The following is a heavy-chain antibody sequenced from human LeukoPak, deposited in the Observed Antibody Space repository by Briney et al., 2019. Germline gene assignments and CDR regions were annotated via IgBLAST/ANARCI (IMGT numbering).Heavy chain of an antibody. CDR1: GGSISSYY. V-gene: IGHV4-4*07. Sequence: SETLSLTCTVSGGSISSYYWSWIRQPAGKGLEWIGRIYTSGSTNYNPSLKSRVTISVDTSKNQFSLKLSSVTAADTAVYYCARDLGLRRYYGMDVWGQGTTVTVSS. D-gene: IGHD1-7*01. CDR2: IYTSGST. J-gene: IGHJ6*02. CDR3: ARDLGLRRYYGMDV.